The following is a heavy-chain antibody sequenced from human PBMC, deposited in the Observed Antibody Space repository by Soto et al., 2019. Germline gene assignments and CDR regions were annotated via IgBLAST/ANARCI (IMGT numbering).Heavy chain of an antibody. CDR3: ARDQLYYNDISGRPLNAFDV. V-gene: IGHV3-48*01. J-gene: IGHJ3*01. CDR2: IGIGSSTK. D-gene: IGHD3-22*01. Sequence: GGSLRLSCAFSGFIFGNYGMNWVRQAPGKGLEWVSYIGIGSSTKYYADSVKGRFTISRDNAKNSLYLQMNSLRAEDTAVYYCARDQLYYNDISGRPLNAFDVWGQGTMVTVSS. CDR1: GFIFGNYG.